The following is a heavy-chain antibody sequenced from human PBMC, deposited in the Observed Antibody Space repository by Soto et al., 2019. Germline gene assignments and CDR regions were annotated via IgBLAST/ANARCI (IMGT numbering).Heavy chain of an antibody. CDR3: ARVETERGYTYPFAY. D-gene: IGHD5-18*01. CDR2: IYYSGRS. Sequence: QVQLQESGPGLVKPSQTLSLTCTGSGVSISSGNYYWSWIRQPPGKGLEWIGYIYYSGRSYYNPSLKSRVTISVDTSKNQFSLKLSSVTAADTAVYYCARVETERGYTYPFAYWGQGSLVTVSS. CDR1: GVSISSGNYY. V-gene: IGHV4-30-4*01. J-gene: IGHJ4*02.